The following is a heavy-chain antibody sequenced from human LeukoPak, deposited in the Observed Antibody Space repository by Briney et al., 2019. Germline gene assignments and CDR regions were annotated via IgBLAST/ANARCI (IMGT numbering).Heavy chain of an antibody. Sequence: GGSLRLSCAASGFTFSSYAMHWVRQAPGKGLEWVAVISYDGSNKYYADSVKGRFTISRDNSKNTLYLQMNSLRAEDTAVYYCARDASLDTAMVDYWGQGTLVTVSS. CDR3: ARDASLDTAMVDY. CDR2: ISYDGSNK. V-gene: IGHV3-30-3*01. CDR1: GFTFSSYA. D-gene: IGHD5-18*01. J-gene: IGHJ4*02.